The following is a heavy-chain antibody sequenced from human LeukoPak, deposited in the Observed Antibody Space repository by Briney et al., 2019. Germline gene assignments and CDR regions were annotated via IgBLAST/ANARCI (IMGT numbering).Heavy chain of an antibody. CDR3: ARDSGSYLQPTDY. Sequence: GGSLRLSCAASGFTFSTYAMTWVRQAPGKGLEWVSSLTGNGGSAYYADSVKGRFTISRDNSKNTLYLQMNSLRAEDTAVYHCARDSGSYLQPTDYWGQGTLVTVS. CDR1: GFTFSTYA. V-gene: IGHV3-23*01. D-gene: IGHD1-26*01. CDR2: LTGNGGSA. J-gene: IGHJ4*02.